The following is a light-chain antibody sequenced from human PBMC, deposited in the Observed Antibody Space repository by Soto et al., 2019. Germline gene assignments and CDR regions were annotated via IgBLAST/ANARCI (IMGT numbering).Light chain of an antibody. J-gene: IGLJ1*01. CDR2: GNI. V-gene: IGLV1-40*01. CDR3: SSYTNINTRACV. Sequence: QSVLTQPPSVSGAPGQRVTISCTGSSSNIGAGYDVHWYQQRPGTGPKLLIFGNINRPSGVPDRFSGSKSGTSASLAITGLQAEDEAEYYCSSYTNINTRACVFGTGTKVTVL. CDR1: SSNIGAGYD.